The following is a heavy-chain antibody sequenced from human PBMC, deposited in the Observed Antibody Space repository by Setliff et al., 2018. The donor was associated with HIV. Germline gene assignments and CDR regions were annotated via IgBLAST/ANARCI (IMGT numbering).Heavy chain of an antibody. CDR3: ARHPPYCSGGSCYRGRGYYFDY. V-gene: IGHV4-39*01. J-gene: IGHJ4*02. CDR1: GGSISSISYY. Sequence: PSETLSLTCTVSGGSISSISYYWGWIRQPPGKGLEWIGSIYYSGSTYYNPSLKSRVTISVDTSKNQFSLKLNSVTAAVTAMYYCARHPPYCSGGSCYRGRGYYFDYWGQGTLVTVSS. CDR2: IYYSGST. D-gene: IGHD2-15*01.